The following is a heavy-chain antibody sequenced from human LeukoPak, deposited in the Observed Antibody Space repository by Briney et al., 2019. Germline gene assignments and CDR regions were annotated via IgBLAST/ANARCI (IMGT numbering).Heavy chain of an antibody. CDR3: GRDVGP. V-gene: IGHV3-53*01. CDR1: GLTFNNYA. CDR2: IYSGGTT. J-gene: IGHJ5*02. Sequence: GGFLRLSCAVSGLTFNNYAMSWVRQAPGKGLEWVSVIYSGGTTYYANSVKGRFTISRDSSKNTMYLQMNSLRVEDTAMYYCGRDVGPWGQGTLVTVSS.